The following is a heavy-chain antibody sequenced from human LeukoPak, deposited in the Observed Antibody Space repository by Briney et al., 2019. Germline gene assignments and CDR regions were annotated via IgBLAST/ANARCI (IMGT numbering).Heavy chain of an antibody. CDR1: GYTFRSYA. CDR2: ISYDGNSQ. J-gene: IGHJ4*02. V-gene: IGHV3-30*18. CDR3: AKPYPTLTTSAVLDN. D-gene: IGHD1-1*01. Sequence: GGSLRLSCEASGYTFRSYAIHWVRQAPGRGLEWVAAISYDGNSQHYGAPVKGRFTISRDNSKNTVYLQINTLRTDDAAIYYCAKPYPTLTTSAVLDNWGQGTLVTVSS.